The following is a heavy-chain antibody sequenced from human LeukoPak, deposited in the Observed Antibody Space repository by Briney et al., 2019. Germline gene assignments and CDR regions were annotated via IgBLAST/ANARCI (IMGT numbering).Heavy chain of an antibody. Sequence: GGSLRLSCAASGIAFENYAMNWVRQAPGKGLEWVSLIGEDGSTTWYADSVKGRFTISRDNGKNSLYLHMNSLRPEDTALYYSAKGFSILTSKHYFYYHGFDVWGQGTPVTVSS. CDR2: IGEDGSTT. CDR3: AKGFSILTSKHYFYYHGFDV. CDR1: GIAFENYA. J-gene: IGHJ6*02. D-gene: IGHD3-9*01. V-gene: IGHV3-43*02.